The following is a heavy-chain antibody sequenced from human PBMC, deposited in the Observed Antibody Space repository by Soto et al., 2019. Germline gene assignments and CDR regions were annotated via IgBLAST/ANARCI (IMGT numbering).Heavy chain of an antibody. CDR3: ASTYYYGSGSYYKGDYYYYGMDV. D-gene: IGHD3-10*01. J-gene: IGHJ6*02. V-gene: IGHV1-18*01. Sequence: EASVKVSCKASGYTFTSYGISWVRQAPGQGLEWMGWISAYNGNTNYAQKLQGRVTMTTDTSTSTAYMELRSLRSDDTAVYYCASTYYYGSGSYYKGDYYYYGMDVWGQGTTVTVSS. CDR2: ISAYNGNT. CDR1: GYTFTSYG.